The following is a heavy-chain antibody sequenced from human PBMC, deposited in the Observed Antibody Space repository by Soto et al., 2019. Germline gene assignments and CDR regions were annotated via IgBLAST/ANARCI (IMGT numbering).Heavy chain of an antibody. CDR2: HHSDST. V-gene: IGHV4-4*09. Sequence: QVQLQESGPGLVKPSETLSLTCTVSGGSMRGQHWSWIRQPPGKGLEWIGHHSDSTNYNPSLKSRITISTDTSKHQFSLKLSSVTAAETAVYYCATYTVGEGGRGYWGQGTLVTVSS. CDR3: ATYTVGEGGRGY. J-gene: IGHJ4*02. D-gene: IGHD3-16*01. CDR1: GGSMRGQH.